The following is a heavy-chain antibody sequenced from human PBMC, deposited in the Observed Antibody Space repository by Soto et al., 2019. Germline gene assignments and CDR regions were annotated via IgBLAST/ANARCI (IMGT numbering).Heavy chain of an antibody. CDR2: VNPILSMS. CDR3: ATSYGSGYRAFDF. J-gene: IGHJ4*02. Sequence: QVQLVQSGAEVKRPGSSVKVSCTASGDTFNSYSINWVRQAPGLGLEWMGRVNPILSMSNYAQRFQGRVTMTADKSTSTAYMELSGLRSEDTAIYYCATSYGSGYRAFDFWGQGALVTVSS. D-gene: IGHD3-10*01. CDR1: GDTFNSYS. V-gene: IGHV1-69*04.